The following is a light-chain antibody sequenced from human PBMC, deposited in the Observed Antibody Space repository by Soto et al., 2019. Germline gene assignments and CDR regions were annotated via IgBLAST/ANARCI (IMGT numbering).Light chain of an antibody. CDR2: GAS. V-gene: IGKV3-15*01. CDR1: QTVASN. J-gene: IGKJ2*01. Sequence: EIVMTQSPAILSVSPGERATLSCRAGQTVASNLAWYQQKPGQAPRLLIHGASTRATGVSARFSGSGSGTEFTLTISSLQSEDFAVYNCQQYHNWPPQYTFGQGTKLQIQ. CDR3: QQYHNWPPQYT.